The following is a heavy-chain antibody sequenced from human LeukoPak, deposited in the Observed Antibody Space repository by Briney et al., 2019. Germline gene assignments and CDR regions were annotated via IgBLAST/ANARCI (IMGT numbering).Heavy chain of an antibody. CDR1: GFTFSSYE. Sequence: QPRGSLRLSCAASGFTFSSYEMNWVRQAPGKGLEWVSYISSSGSTIYYADSVKGRFTISRDNAKNSLYLQMNSLRAEDTAVYYCARVMSYKVRYFQHWGQGTLVTVSS. CDR3: ARVMSYKVRYFQH. V-gene: IGHV3-48*03. D-gene: IGHD1-26*01. CDR2: ISSSGSTI. J-gene: IGHJ1*01.